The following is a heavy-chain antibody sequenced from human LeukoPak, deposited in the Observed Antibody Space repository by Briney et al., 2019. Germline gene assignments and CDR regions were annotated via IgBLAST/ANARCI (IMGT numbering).Heavy chain of an antibody. Sequence: GGSLRLSCAASGFTFSEYYMSWIGQAPGKGLKWVPYIVSSSSYTNYADSVKGQFTISRDNAKNSLYLQMHSLRAEDTAVYYCARGYYDNSGYYCPFDFWGQGTLVTVSS. D-gene: IGHD3-22*01. CDR2: IVSSSSYT. CDR1: GFTFSEYY. J-gene: IGHJ4*02. V-gene: IGHV3-11*06. CDR3: ARGYYDNSGYYCPFDF.